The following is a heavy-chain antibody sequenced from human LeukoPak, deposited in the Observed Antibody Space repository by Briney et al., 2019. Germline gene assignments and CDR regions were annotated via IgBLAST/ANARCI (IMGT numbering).Heavy chain of an antibody. CDR1: GFTFSNHG. CDR3: ARDLAWGAFDY. D-gene: IGHD7-27*01. J-gene: IGHJ4*02. V-gene: IGHV3-23*01. Sequence: GGSLRLSCAASGFTFSNHGMHWVRQAPGKGLEWLSGVSPPGGGTYYADSVKGRFTISRDDSKNTLSLQMNSLRVEDTAVYYCARDLAWGAFDYWGQGTLVTVSS. CDR2: VSPPGGGT.